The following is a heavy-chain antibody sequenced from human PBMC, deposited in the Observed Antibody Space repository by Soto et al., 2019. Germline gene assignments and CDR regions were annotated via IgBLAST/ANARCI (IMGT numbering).Heavy chain of an antibody. CDR2: ISYDGSKK. V-gene: IGHV3-30-3*01. J-gene: IGHJ6*04. Sequence: GGSLRLSCAASGFTFSSYAMNWVRQAPGKGLEWVAVISYDGSKKYYVDSVKGRFNISRDNSKNKVYLQMNSLRAEDTAVYYCARTLWFGELLYSYYYGMDVWGKGTTVTVSS. CDR3: ARTLWFGELLYSYYYGMDV. D-gene: IGHD3-10*01. CDR1: GFTFSSYA.